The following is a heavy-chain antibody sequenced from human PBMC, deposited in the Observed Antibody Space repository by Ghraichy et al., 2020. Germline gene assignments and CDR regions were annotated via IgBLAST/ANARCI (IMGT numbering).Heavy chain of an antibody. CDR2: IGTFSGNT. CDR1: GYSFTSYG. D-gene: IGHD2-2*01. CDR3: ARDKGFCGTTSCYSPYFYGVDV. V-gene: IGHV1-18*01. J-gene: IGHJ6*02. Sequence: ASVTVSCKASGYSFTSYGISWVRQAPGQGLEWMGWIGTFSGNTDYSQKLQDRLTMTIDTSTSTAYMELRSLRSDDSAVYFCARDKGFCGTTSCYSPYFYGVDVWGQGTTVTVTS.